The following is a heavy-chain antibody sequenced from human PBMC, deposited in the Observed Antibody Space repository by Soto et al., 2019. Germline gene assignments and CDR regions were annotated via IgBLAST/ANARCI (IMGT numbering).Heavy chain of an antibody. D-gene: IGHD6-19*01. CDR1: GFTFSNYA. CDR3: AKGRSGWLLDY. J-gene: IGHJ4*02. Sequence: WGPRRVSCAASGFTFSNYAMSCVRQAPGKGLEWVSAISGSGGTTYYADSVKGRFTISRDNSKNTLYLQMNSLRAEDTAVYYCAKGRSGWLLDYWGQGTLVTVSS. CDR2: ISGSGGTT. V-gene: IGHV3-23*01.